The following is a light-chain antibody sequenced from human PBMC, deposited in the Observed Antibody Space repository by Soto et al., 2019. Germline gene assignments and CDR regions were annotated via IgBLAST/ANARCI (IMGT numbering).Light chain of an antibody. CDR1: QSVSRN. CDR3: QQYYYWPPWT. Sequence: EIVMTQSPATLAVSPGERVTLFCRASQSVSRNLAWHQQKPGQAPRLLIYSVSNRATGVPARFSGSGSGTEFTLTISSLQSEDFAVYYCQQYYYWPPWTFGQGTKVDI. J-gene: IGKJ1*01. V-gene: IGKV3-15*01. CDR2: SVS.